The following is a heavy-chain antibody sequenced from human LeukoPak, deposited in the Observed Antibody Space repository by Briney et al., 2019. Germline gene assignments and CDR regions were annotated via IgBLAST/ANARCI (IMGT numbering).Heavy chain of an antibody. CDR3: ARRGYSYGTVDN. V-gene: IGHV4-39*07. Sequence: SETLSLICTVSGGSLTTTSYYWDWIRQPPGKGLEWIGSIFYSGSTSYNPSLESRVTMSIDTSENQFSLNLRSVTAADTAIYYSARRGYSYGTVDNWGPGTLVTVSS. J-gene: IGHJ4*02. D-gene: IGHD5-12*01. CDR2: IFYSGST. CDR1: GGSLTTTSYY.